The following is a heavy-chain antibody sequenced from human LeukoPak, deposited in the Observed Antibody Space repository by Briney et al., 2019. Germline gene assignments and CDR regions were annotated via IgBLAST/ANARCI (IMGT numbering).Heavy chain of an antibody. Sequence: GGSLRLSCAASGFTFSGYFMSWIRQAPGKGLEWLSHISSSGTGYYTDSVKGRATISRDNAKNSLYLQMNSLRAEDTAVYYCAKGVGYCSGGSCQQFDYWGQGTLVTVSS. CDR3: AKGVGYCSGGSCQQFDY. V-gene: IGHV3-11*04. CDR2: ISSSGTG. D-gene: IGHD2-15*01. CDR1: GFTFSGYF. J-gene: IGHJ4*02.